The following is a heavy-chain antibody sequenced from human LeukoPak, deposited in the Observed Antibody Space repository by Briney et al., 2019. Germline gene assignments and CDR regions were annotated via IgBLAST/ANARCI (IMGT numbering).Heavy chain of an antibody. Sequence: GGSLRLSCAASGFTVSSNYMSWVRQAPGKGLEWVSVIYSGGSTYYADSVKGRFTISRDNSKNTLYLQMNSLRAEDTAVHYCARVNIVVVPAAMRAYYFDYWGQGTLVTVSS. V-gene: IGHV3-53*01. CDR3: ARVNIVVVPAAMRAYYFDY. J-gene: IGHJ4*02. CDR1: GFTVSSNY. CDR2: IYSGGST. D-gene: IGHD2-2*01.